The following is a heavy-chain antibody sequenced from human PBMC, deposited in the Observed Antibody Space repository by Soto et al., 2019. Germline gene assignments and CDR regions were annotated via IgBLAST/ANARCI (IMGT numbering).Heavy chain of an antibody. D-gene: IGHD6-19*01. CDR3: ARHYSSDWHFVFDS. V-gene: IGHV1-18*01. CDR1: GYTFVNHG. J-gene: IGHJ4*02. CDR2: IKVSTGIT. Sequence: QVQLMQSGAEVKEPGASVKVSCKASGYTFVNHGVSWVRQAPGQGLEWMGWIKVSTGITNYAGNFQGRLTMTTDTSTSTVYMELRSLRSADTAVYFCARHYSSDWHFVFDSWGQGTRVTVSS.